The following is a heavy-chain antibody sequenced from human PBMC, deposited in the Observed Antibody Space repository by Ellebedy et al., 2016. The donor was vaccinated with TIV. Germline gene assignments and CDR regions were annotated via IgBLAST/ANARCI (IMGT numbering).Heavy chain of an antibody. J-gene: IGHJ6*03. V-gene: IGHV3-48*04. CDR2: ISGSGNTK. D-gene: IGHD2-8*01. CDR1: GFTFSTYS. Sequence: PGGSLRLSCTDSGFTFSTYSMNWVRQAPGKGLEWVSYISGSGNTKYYTDSVKGRFTISRDNANNSLYLHMNSLRAEDTAVYYCARVRSVYYYMDVWGKGTTVTVSS. CDR3: ARVRSVYYYMDV.